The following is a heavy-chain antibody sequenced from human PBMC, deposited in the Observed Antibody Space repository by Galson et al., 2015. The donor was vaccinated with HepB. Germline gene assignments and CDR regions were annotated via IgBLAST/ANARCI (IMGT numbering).Heavy chain of an antibody. J-gene: IGHJ4*02. V-gene: IGHV1-18*01. CDR2: ISTSNGDT. D-gene: IGHD6-25*01. Sequence: SVKVSCKASGYTFTSYVITWVRQAPGQGLEWMGRISTSNGDTKYAQKLQGRVTMTTDTSTSTAYLELRSLQFDDTAVYYCARGSSGADYWGQGSLVTVSS. CDR1: GYTFTSYV. CDR3: ARGSSGADY.